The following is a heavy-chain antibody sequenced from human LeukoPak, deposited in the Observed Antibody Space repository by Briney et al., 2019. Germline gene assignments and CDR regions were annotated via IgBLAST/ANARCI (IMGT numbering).Heavy chain of an antibody. J-gene: IGHJ6*02. CDR3: ATERNWELLRPYGLNI. CDR1: GFNFNYVW. Sequence: GGSLRLSCAASGFNFNYVWMDWVRQAPGKGLEWVGRVRTQIEGGTTNYAAPVKGRFSISRDDSKMTLYLHMSSLKTEDSAVYYCATERNWELLRPYGLNIWGQGTTVTVSS. V-gene: IGHV3-15*01. D-gene: IGHD1-26*01. CDR2: VRTQIEGGTT.